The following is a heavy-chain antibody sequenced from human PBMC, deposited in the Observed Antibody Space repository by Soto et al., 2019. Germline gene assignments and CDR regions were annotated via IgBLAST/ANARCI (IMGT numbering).Heavy chain of an antibody. J-gene: IGHJ6*02. CDR3: VRKKDLYFGMDV. Sequence: QVQLVQSGAEVKKPGASVKVSCKASGYTFTNYGISWVRQAPGQGLEWMGWINVYNGNINYAQNFQGRVTMTTDTSTSTAYMELRSLRSDDTAVYSCVRKKDLYFGMDVWGQGTTVTVSS. V-gene: IGHV1-18*04. CDR2: INVYNGNI. D-gene: IGHD2-15*01. CDR1: GYTFTNYG.